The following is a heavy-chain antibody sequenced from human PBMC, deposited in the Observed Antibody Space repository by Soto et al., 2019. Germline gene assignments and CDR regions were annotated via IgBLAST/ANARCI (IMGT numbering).Heavy chain of an antibody. CDR2: SRNKANSYTT. CDR3: VRVTYSSHWNLDY. Sequence: EVQLVESGGGLVQPGGSLRVSCAASGFTFSDHYIDWVRQAPGKGLEWVGRSRNKANSYTTEYAASVKGRFTISRDDSKNSVYLQMASLETEDTAVYYCVRVTYSSHWNLDYWGQGTLVTVSA. J-gene: IGHJ4*02. V-gene: IGHV3-72*01. D-gene: IGHD3-22*01. CDR1: GFTFSDHY.